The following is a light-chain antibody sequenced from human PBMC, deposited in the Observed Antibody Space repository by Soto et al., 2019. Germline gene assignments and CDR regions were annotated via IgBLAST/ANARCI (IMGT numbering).Light chain of an antibody. CDR2: GAS. V-gene: IGKV3-20*01. CDR1: QTGSNTY. Sequence: EIVLTQFPGALSLSPGERVTLSCRASQTGSNTYLAWYQQKSGQAPKFLIYGASNRATGIPDRFSGSGSGTAFTLTISRLEPEDFAVYYCQQYGALPPTFGGGTKVEIK. CDR3: QQYGALPPT. J-gene: IGKJ4*01.